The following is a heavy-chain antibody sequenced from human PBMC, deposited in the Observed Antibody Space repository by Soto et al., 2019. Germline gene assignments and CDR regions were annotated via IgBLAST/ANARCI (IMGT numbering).Heavy chain of an antibody. V-gene: IGHV3-23*01. CDR1: GFTLSSYA. J-gene: IGHJ4*02. D-gene: IGHD6-19*01. CDR3: AKGRGSGWAWYFNN. CDR2: FRSSGDDGTT. Sequence: GGSLRLSCAASGFTLSSYAMSWVRQATGKGLEWVSGFRSSGDDGTTYYADSVKGRFTISRDNSTNTLFPQMNSLRGEDTAVYYCAKGRGSGWAWYFNNWGQGTLVTVSS.